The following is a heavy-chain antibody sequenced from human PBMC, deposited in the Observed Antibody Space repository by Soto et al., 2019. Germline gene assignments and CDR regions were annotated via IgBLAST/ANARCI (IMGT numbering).Heavy chain of an antibody. Sequence: DVQLEESGGGLVKPGGSLRLSCAASGFSFSKAWMSWVRQVPGKVLEWVGHIKSKTDGGSTDYAAPVRGRFTISRDDSKNTLYVQMNILKTEDTGVYYCTTERRYYYDSGGYWGKGTLVTVSS. CDR1: GFSFSKAW. CDR2: IKSKTDGGST. CDR3: TTERRYYYDSGGY. J-gene: IGHJ4*02. D-gene: IGHD3-22*01. V-gene: IGHV3-15*05.